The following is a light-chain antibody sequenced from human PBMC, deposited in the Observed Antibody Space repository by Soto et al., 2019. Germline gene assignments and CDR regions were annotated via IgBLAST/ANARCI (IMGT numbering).Light chain of an antibody. CDR3: SSYTSSSTPHVV. Sequence: QSALTQPGSVSGSPGQSISISCIGTSSDVGSYNYVSWYQQHPGRAPKLMIYEVINRPSGVSNRFSGSKSGNTASLTISGLQAEDEADYYCSSYTSSSTPHVVFGGGTKVTVL. V-gene: IGLV2-14*03. CDR1: SSDVGSYNY. J-gene: IGLJ2*01. CDR2: EVI.